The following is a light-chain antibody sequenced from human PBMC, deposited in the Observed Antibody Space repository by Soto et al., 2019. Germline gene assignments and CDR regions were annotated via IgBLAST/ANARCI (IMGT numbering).Light chain of an antibody. CDR3: QQYNSYSS. Sequence: IQMTHSPSTLSATAGCRVTIAFRASQSISSWLAWYQQKPGKAPKLPIYDASSLESGVPSRFSGSGSGTEFTLTISSLQPDDFATYYCQQYNSYSSFGQGTKVDIK. CDR2: DAS. V-gene: IGKV1-5*01. J-gene: IGKJ1*01. CDR1: QSISSW.